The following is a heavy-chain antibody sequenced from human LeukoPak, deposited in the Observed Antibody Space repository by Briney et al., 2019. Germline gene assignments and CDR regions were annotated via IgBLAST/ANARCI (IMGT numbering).Heavy chain of an antibody. CDR1: GYTFTSYD. D-gene: IGHD6-13*01. Sequence: ASVKVSCKASGYTFTSYDINWVRQATGQGLEWMGWMNPNSGNTGYAQKFQGRVTMTRDTSISTAYMELSRLRSDDTAVYYCARDPRPGIAAAGNDNWFDPWGQGTLVTVSS. J-gene: IGHJ5*02. CDR2: MNPNSGNT. V-gene: IGHV1-8*01. CDR3: ARDPRPGIAAAGNDNWFDP.